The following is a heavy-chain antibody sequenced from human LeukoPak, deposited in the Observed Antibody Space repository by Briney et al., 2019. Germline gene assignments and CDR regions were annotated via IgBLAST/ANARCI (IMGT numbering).Heavy chain of an antibody. CDR3: ARGDMYGSGVGRIPYYFAY. J-gene: IGHJ4*02. D-gene: IGHD2-15*01. CDR1: GFTFSSYG. V-gene: IGHV3-30*02. Sequence: PGGSLRLSCAASGFTFSSYGMHWVRQAPGKGLEWVAFIRYDGSNKYYADSVKGRFTISRDNAKNSLYLQMNSLRAEDTALYYCARGDMYGSGVGRIPYYFAYWGQGTLVTVSS. CDR2: IRYDGSNK.